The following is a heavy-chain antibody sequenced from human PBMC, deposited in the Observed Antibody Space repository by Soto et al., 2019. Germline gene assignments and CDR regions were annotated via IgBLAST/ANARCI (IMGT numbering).Heavy chain of an antibody. CDR1: GGSFSGYY. Sequence: QVQLRQWGAGLLKPSETLSLTCAVYGGSFSGYYWSWIRQPPGKGLEWIGEINHSGSTNYNPSLKSRVTISVDTSKNQFSLKLSSVTAADTAVYYCASRSSGYYYRDYWGQGTLVTVSS. D-gene: IGHD3-22*01. V-gene: IGHV4-34*01. CDR2: INHSGST. CDR3: ASRSSGYYYRDY. J-gene: IGHJ4*02.